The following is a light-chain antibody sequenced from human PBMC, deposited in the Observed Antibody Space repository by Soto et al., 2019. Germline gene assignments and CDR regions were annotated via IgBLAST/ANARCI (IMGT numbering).Light chain of an antibody. CDR3: QQYNNWPRT. CDR2: GAS. V-gene: IGKV3-15*01. J-gene: IGKJ1*01. Sequence: EIVMTQSPATLSVSPGERATLSCRARQSLSSNLAWYQQKPGQAPRLLIYGASTRATGIPARFSGSGSGTEFTLTISILQSEDFAVYYCQQYNNWPRTFGQGTKVEIK. CDR1: QSLSSN.